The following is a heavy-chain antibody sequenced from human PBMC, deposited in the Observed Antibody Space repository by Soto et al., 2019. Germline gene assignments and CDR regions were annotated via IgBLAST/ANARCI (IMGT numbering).Heavy chain of an antibody. CDR3: AVDQGTIAADGRIEP. J-gene: IGHJ5*02. V-gene: IGHV1-18*01. CDR1: CFTFSRYG. D-gene: IGHD6-13*01. CDR2: ISAYNGNT. Sequence: GGSVKVSFKASCFTFSRYGISWGGQAPGQGLEWMGWISAYNGNTNYAQKLQGRVTMTTDTSTSTAYMELRSLRSDDTAVYYCAVDQGTIAADGRIEPWGQGTRVTVSS.